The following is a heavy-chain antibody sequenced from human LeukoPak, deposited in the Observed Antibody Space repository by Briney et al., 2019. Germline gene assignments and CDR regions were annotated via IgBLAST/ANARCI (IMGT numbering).Heavy chain of an antibody. D-gene: IGHD2-21*02. CDR1: GGSISSYY. J-gene: IGHJ3*02. CDR3: ARGGRAYCGGDCYSGAFDI. CDR2: IYYSGST. V-gene: IGHV4-59*01. Sequence: PSETLSLTCTVSGGSISSYYWSWIRQPPGKGLEWIGYIYYSGSTNYNPSLKSRVTISVDTSKYQFSLKLSSVTAADTAVYYCARGGRAYCGGDCYSGAFDIWDQGTMVTVSS.